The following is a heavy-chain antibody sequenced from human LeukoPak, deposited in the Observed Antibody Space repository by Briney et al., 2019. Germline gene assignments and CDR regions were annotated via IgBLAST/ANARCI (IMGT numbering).Heavy chain of an antibody. J-gene: IGHJ5*02. V-gene: IGHV4-34*01. CDR3: ARGGGPYDFWSGYFPRWLDP. CDR1: GGSFSGYY. Sequence: SETLSLTCAVYGGSFSGYYWSWIRQPPGKGLEWIGEINHSGSTNYNPSLKSRVTISVDTSKNQFSLKLSSVAAADTAVYYCARGGGPYDFWSGYFPRWLDPWGQGTLVTVSS. D-gene: IGHD3-3*01. CDR2: INHSGST.